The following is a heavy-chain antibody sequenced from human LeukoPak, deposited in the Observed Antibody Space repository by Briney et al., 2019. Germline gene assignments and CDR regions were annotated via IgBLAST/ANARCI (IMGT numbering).Heavy chain of an antibody. CDR2: VYSNGNT. CDR1: GGSISSYY. V-gene: IGHV4-4*08. CDR3: ARRNDFDV. Sequence: PSETLSLTCTVSGGSISSYYWSWLRQPPGKGLEWIGYVYSNGNTEYKPSLKSRVTISADTSKNQFSLKLTSVTAADTAIYYCARRNDFDVWGQGTMVTVSS. J-gene: IGHJ3*01.